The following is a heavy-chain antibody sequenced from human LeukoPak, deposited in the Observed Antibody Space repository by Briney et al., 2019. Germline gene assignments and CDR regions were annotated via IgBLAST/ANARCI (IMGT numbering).Heavy chain of an antibody. CDR1: GFSFDICA. V-gene: IGHV3-23*01. CDR2: IGGPTET. Sequence: GGSLSLSCVASGFSFDICAMSWVRQAPGKGPEWVSSIGGPTETFYADSMKGRFTVSRGNSQNTLYLQMNSLRAEDTAVYYCAKDATPRNSIWDYFGKWGQGALVTVST. J-gene: IGHJ4*02. D-gene: IGHD4-23*01. CDR3: AKDATPRNSIWDYFGK.